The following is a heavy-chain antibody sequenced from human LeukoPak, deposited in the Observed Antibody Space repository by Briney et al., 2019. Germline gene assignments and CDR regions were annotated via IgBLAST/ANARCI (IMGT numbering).Heavy chain of an antibody. D-gene: IGHD4-17*01. J-gene: IGHJ4*02. CDR2: INPSGGST. CDR3: ARAPTVTTFPYFDY. CDR1: GYTFTSYA. V-gene: IGHV1-46*01. Sequence: ASVKVSCKASGYTFTSYAMNWVRQAPGQGLEWMGIINPSGGSTSYAQKFQGRVAMTRDTSTSTVYMELSSLRSEDTAVYYCARAPTVTTFPYFDYWGQGTLVTVSS.